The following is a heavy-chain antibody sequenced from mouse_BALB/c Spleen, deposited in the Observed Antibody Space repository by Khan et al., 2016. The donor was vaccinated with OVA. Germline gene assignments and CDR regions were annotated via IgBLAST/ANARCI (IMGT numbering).Heavy chain of an antibody. Sequence: QVQLKESGPGLVQPSQSLSITCTVSNFSLTSYGVHWVRQSPGKGLEWLGVIWSGGSTDYNAAFISRLSISKDNSKSQVFFKMNSLQVNDTAIYYCARGNGFFVWSFDVWCAGTTVTVSS. V-gene: IGHV2-2*02. D-gene: IGHD2-2*01. CDR3: ARGNGFFVWSFDV. CDR1: NFSLTSYG. J-gene: IGHJ1*01. CDR2: IWSGGST.